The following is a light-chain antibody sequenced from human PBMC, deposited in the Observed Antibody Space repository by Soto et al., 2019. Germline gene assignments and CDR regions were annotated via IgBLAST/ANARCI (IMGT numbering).Light chain of an antibody. Sequence: QSALTQPASVSGSPGQSVAISCTGTSSDVGGYNYVSWYHQYPGKAPKLMIFDVNNRPSGVADRFSGSKSGNTASLTICGLQAEEEGDYFCSSYASTSTLAFGGGTKVTVL. CDR3: SSYASTSTLA. CDR2: DVN. V-gene: IGLV2-14*01. CDR1: SSDVGGYNY. J-gene: IGLJ3*02.